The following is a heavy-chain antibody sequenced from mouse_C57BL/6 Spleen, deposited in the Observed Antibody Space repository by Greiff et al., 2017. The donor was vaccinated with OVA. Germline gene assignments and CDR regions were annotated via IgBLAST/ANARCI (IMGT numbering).Heavy chain of an antibody. CDR3: ARREFDYDGWFDY. D-gene: IGHD2-4*01. V-gene: IGHV1-55*01. Sequence: VQLKQPGAELVKPGASVKMSCKASGYTFTSYWITWVKQRPGQGLEWIGDIYPGSGSTNYNEKFKSKATLTVDTSSSTAYMQLSSLTSEDSAVYYCARREFDYDGWFDYWGQGTTLTVSS. J-gene: IGHJ2*01. CDR1: GYTFTSYW. CDR2: IYPGSGST.